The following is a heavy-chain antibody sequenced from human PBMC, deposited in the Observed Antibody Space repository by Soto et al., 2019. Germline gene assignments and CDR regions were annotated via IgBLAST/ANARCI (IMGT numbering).Heavy chain of an antibody. CDR2: INPSGGST. D-gene: IGHD3-3*01. J-gene: IGHJ3*01. CDR1: GYTFTSYY. Sequence: QVQLVQSGAEVKKPGASVKVSCKASGYTFTSYYMHWVRQAPGQGLEWMGIINPSGGSTSYAQKVQGRVAMTSDTSTSTVYMELSRLSSEDSAVYYCSRSQYSVLRFLCGADASFDLWGQGTMVTVSS. V-gene: IGHV1-46*03. CDR3: SRSQYSVLRFLCGADASFDL.